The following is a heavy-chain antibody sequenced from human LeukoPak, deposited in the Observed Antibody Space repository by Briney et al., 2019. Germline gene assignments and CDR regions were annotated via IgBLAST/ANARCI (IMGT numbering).Heavy chain of an antibody. CDR1: GFTFSRYW. V-gene: IGHV3-7*01. CDR3: ARGRYSGYMYYFDY. CDR2: IKQDGSET. Sequence: GGSLRLSCAASGFTFSRYWMTWARQAPGKGLEWAANIKQDGSETYYVDAVKGRFTISRDNAKNSLDLQMNSLRVDDTAVYFCARGRYSGYMYYFDYWGQGTLVTVSS. D-gene: IGHD5-12*01. J-gene: IGHJ4*02.